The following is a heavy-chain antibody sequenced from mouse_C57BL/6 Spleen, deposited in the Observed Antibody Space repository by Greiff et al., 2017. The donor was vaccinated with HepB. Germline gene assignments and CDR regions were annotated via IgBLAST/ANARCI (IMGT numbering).Heavy chain of an antibody. Sequence: EVKLQESGAELVRPGASVKLSCTASGFNIKDDYMHWVKQRPEQGLEWIGWIDPENGDTEYASKFQGKATITAATSSNTAYLQLSSLTSEDTAVYYCTWGNYVAMDYWGQGTSVTVSS. CDR2: IDPENGDT. CDR1: GFNIKDDY. V-gene: IGHV14-4*01. D-gene: IGHD2-1*01. CDR3: TWGNYVAMDY. J-gene: IGHJ4*01.